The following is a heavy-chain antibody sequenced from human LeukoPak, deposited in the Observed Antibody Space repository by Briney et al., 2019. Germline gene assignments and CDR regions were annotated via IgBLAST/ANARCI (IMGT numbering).Heavy chain of an antibody. D-gene: IGHD4-17*01. Sequence: PGGSLRLSCAASGFTFSSYGMHWVRQAPGKGLEWVAVISYDGSNKYYADSVKGRFTISRDNSKITLYLQMNSLRAEDTAVYYCAKGANDYGDYDPYWGQGTLVTVSS. CDR3: AKGANDYGDYDPY. CDR1: GFTFSSYG. J-gene: IGHJ4*02. CDR2: ISYDGSNK. V-gene: IGHV3-30*18.